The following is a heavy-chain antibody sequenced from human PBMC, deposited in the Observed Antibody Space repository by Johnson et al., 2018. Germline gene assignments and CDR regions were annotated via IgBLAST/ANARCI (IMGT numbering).Heavy chain of an antibody. CDR1: GGTFSSYA. CDR3: AREPPFQPGHYYYGMDV. CDR2: IIPIFGTA. D-gene: IGHD1-14*01. Sequence: QVQLVESGAEVKKPGSSVKVSCKASGGTFSSYAIGWVRQAPGQGLEWMGGIIPIFGTANYAQKFQGRVTITADESTSTDYMELGSLRAEDTAVYYCAREPPFQPGHYYYGMDVWGQGTTVTVSS. V-gene: IGHV1-69*01. J-gene: IGHJ6*02.